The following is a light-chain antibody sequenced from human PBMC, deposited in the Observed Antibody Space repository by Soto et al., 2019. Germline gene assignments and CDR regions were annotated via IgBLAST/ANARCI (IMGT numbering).Light chain of an antibody. J-gene: IGKJ1*01. CDR3: QQYGSSPTT. CDR2: GAS. V-gene: IGKV3-20*01. Sequence: EIVLTQSPGTLSLSPGERATLSCRASQIVSTNYLAWYQRKPGQAPSLLIYGASSRATDIPNRFSGSGSGTDFTLTITRLKADDFAVYYCQQYGSSPTTFGQGTKVEIK. CDR1: QIVSTNY.